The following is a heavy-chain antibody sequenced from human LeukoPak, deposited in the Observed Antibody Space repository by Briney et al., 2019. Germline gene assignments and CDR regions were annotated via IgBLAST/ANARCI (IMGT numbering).Heavy chain of an antibody. CDR2: ISGSGGST. CDR3: AKQGGGYCSSTSRSFDP. Sequence: GGSLRLSCAASGFTFSSYAMSWVRQAPGKGLEWVSAISGSGGSTYYADSVEGRFTISRDNSKNTLYLQMNSLRAEDTAVYYCAKQGGGYCSSTSRSFDPWGQGTLVTVSS. CDR1: GFTFSSYA. V-gene: IGHV3-23*01. D-gene: IGHD2-2*01. J-gene: IGHJ5*02.